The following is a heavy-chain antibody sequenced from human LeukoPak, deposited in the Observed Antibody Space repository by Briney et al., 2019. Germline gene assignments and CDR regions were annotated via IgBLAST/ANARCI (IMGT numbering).Heavy chain of an antibody. CDR1: GYTFTSYD. CDR3: ARFLGYCSGGSCYSKSYYYYYGMDV. J-gene: IGHJ6*02. CDR2: TNPNSGNT. Sequence: ASVKVPCKASGYTFTSYDINWVRQATGQGLEWMGWTNPNSGNTGYAQKFQGRVTMTRNTSISTAYMELSSLRSEDTAVYYCARFLGYCSGGSCYSKSYYYYYGMDVWGQGTTVTVSS. V-gene: IGHV1-8*01. D-gene: IGHD2-15*01.